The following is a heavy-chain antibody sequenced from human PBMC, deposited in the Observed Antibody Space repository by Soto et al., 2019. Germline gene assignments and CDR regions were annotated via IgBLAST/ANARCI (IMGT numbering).Heavy chain of an antibody. D-gene: IGHD3-10*01. V-gene: IGHV3-7*05. CDR1: GFTFSAYW. CDR2: IKQDESEI. CDR3: ATWFGQLGAY. J-gene: IGHJ4*02. Sequence: EVQLVDSGGGLVQHGGSLRLSCAASGFTFSAYWMSWVRQAPGKGLEWLADIKQDESEIHYVDSVKGRFTISRDNAKNCLYLQMKRLRAEDTAVYCCATWFGQLGAYWGQGTLVTVSS.